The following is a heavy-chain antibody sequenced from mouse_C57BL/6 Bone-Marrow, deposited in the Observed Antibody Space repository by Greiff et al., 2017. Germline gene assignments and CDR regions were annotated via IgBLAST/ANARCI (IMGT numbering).Heavy chain of an antibody. Sequence: EVHLVESGPELVKPGASVKISCKASGYTFTDYYMNWVKQSHGKSLEWIGDINPNNGGTSYNQKFKGKATLTVDKSSSTAYMELRSLTSEDSAVYYCARSGTPWFAYWGQGTLVTVSA. CDR2: INPNNGGT. D-gene: IGHD3-2*02. CDR3: ARSGTPWFAY. CDR1: GYTFTDYY. J-gene: IGHJ3*01. V-gene: IGHV1-26*01.